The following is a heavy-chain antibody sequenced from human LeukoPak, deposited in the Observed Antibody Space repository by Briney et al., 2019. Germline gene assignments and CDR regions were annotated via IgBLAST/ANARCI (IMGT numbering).Heavy chain of an antibody. J-gene: IGHJ6*02. CDR1: GFRFSSYA. CDR2: VSSDGTNK. CDR3: AKDRGSGTTYYYGMDV. V-gene: IGHV3-30*18. D-gene: IGHD3-10*01. Sequence: GGSLRLSCAASGFRFSSYAIHWVRQAPGKGLEWVAVVSSDGTNKHYADSVKGRFTISRDNSKSTLDLQMNSLSAEDTAVFYCAKDRGSGTTYYYGMDVWGQGTTVTVSS.